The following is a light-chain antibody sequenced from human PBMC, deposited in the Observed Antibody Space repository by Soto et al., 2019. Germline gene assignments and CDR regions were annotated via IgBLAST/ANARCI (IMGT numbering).Light chain of an antibody. J-gene: IGKJ1*01. CDR3: QQTYSAPWT. CDR1: QSISSY. Sequence: DFQMTQSPSSLSASVGDRVTITCRASQSISSYLNWYQQKPGQAPKLLIYGATSLQSGVPSRFSGSGSGTDFTLTISSLQPEDFATYYCQQTYSAPWTFGQGTKVDIK. V-gene: IGKV1-39*01. CDR2: GAT.